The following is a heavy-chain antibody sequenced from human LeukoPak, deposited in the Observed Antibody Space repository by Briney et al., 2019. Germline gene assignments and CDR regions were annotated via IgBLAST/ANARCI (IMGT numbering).Heavy chain of an antibody. V-gene: IGHV1-2*02. CDR1: GYTFTDYY. CDR3: ANAAVGVMKTLDCFAP. CDR2: INPHSGGI. J-gene: IGHJ5*02. D-gene: IGHD3-16*01. Sequence: ASVKVSCKSSGYTFTDYYIHWRRQAPGQGLEWVAWINPHSGGINYAQKFQGRITLTRDTSITTATLALSRLRSDDTATYYCANAAVGVMKTLDCFAPWGQGALATVSS.